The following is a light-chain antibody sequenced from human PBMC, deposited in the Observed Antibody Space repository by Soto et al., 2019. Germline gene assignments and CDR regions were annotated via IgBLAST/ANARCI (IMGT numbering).Light chain of an antibody. CDR1: QSVRSS. V-gene: IGKV3-15*01. CDR2: GAS. J-gene: IGKJ4*01. Sequence: EIVMTQSPATLSVSPGERATLSCRASQSVRSSLAGYQHKPGQAPRLLIYGASTRATGIPARFSGSGSGTEFTLTLSSLQSEDFAVYYCQQYNNWPPLTFGGGTKVEIK. CDR3: QQYNNWPPLT.